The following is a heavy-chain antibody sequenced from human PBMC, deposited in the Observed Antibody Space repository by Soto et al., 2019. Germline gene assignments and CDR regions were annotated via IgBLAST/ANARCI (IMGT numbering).Heavy chain of an antibody. D-gene: IGHD3-22*01. J-gene: IGHJ4*02. CDR3: ARDRFVGPMIVVVPIY. CDR1: GFTFSSYW. V-gene: IGHV3-7*01. Sequence: PGGSLRLSCAASGFTFSSYWMSWVRQAPGKGLEWVANIKQDGSEKYYVDSVKGRFTISRDNAKNSLYLQMNSLRAEDTAVYYCARDRFVGPMIVVVPIYWGQVTLVTVSP. CDR2: IKQDGSEK.